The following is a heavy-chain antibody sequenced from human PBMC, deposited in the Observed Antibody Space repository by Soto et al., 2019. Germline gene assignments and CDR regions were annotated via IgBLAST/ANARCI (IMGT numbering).Heavy chain of an antibody. CDR1: GGSISSSSYY. V-gene: IGHV4-39*01. CDR3: AGSTITIFGVVIIHYFDY. Sequence: QLQLQESGPGLVKPSETLSLTCTVSGGSISSSSYYWGWIRQPPGKGLEWIGSIYYSGSTYYNPSLRSRVTLSVDTSKNPFSLKLSSVTAADTAVYYSAGSTITIFGVVIIHYFDYWGQGTLVTVSS. J-gene: IGHJ4*02. D-gene: IGHD3-3*01. CDR2: IYYSGST.